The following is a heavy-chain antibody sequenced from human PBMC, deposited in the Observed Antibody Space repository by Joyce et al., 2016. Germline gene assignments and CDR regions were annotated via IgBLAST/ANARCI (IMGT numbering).Heavy chain of an antibody. J-gene: IGHJ4*02. CDR3: HSEIASIDLDY. Sequence: QVQLVESGGGVVQPGRSLRLSCEASGFSFSNYAVHWVRQAPGKGLDWGAVISDDGNNKYYANSVSGRFTISRDNSKNTLYLQMNSLRPEDTAVYYCHSEIASIDLDYWGQGTLVTVSS. CDR2: ISDDGNNK. CDR1: GFSFSNYA. V-gene: IGHV3-30-3*01. D-gene: IGHD5-24*01.